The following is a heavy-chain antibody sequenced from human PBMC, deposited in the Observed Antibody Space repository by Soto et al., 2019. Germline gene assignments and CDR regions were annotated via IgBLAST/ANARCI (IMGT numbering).Heavy chain of an antibody. D-gene: IGHD3-22*01. CDR3: SRGGWLF. V-gene: IGHV3-7*01. J-gene: IGHJ4*02. CDR1: GFTISSFW. CDR2: MKQDGSEK. Sequence: TWGSLRLSCAVSGFTISSFWMSWVRQAPGKGLEWVATMKQDGSEKYYVDSVKGRFTISRDNAKNSLYLQMNSLRAEDTAVYYCSRGGWLFWGQGTLVTVSS.